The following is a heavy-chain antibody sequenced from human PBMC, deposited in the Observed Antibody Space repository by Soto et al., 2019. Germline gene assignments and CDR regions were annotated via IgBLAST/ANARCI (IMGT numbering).Heavy chain of an antibody. CDR3: ARGSRGXYDFWSGYYPTYYGMDV. D-gene: IGHD3-3*01. CDR1: GFTFSYYY. Sequence: PGGSLRLSFAASGFTFSYYYMSWIPQAPGKGLEWVSYISSSSSYTNYADSVKGRFTISRDNAKNSLYLQMNSLRAEDTAVYYCARGSRGXYDFWSGYYPTYYGMDVWGQGTTVTVSS. V-gene: IGHV3-11*06. CDR2: ISSSSSYT. J-gene: IGHJ6*02.